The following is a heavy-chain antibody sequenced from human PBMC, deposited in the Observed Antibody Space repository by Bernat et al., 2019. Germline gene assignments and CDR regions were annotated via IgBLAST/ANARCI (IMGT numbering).Heavy chain of an antibody. CDR1: GYTFTSYG. D-gene: IGHD2-2*02. Sequence: QVQLVQSGAEVKKPGASVKVSCKASGYTFTSYGISWVRQAPGQGLEWMGWISAYNGNTNYAQKLQGRVTMTTDTSTRTAYMELRSLRSDDTAVYYCAIVFDWGSTSCYTYYGMDACGQGTTATVTS. V-gene: IGHV1-18*04. J-gene: IGHJ6*01. CDR3: AIVFDWGSTSCYTYYGMDA. CDR2: ISAYNGNT.